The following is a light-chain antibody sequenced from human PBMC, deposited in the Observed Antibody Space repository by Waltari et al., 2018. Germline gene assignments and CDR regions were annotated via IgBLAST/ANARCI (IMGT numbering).Light chain of an antibody. Sequence: QSALTQPASVSGSPGQSITISCTGTSSDIATYNYVSWYQQHPGKAPRLMIFAVTNRPSGVSNRFSGSKSGNTASLTSSGLQPEDEGDYYCTSYTSSITWVFGGGTKLTVL. CDR1: SSDIATYNY. V-gene: IGLV2-14*01. CDR2: AVT. CDR3: TSYTSSITWV. J-gene: IGLJ3*02.